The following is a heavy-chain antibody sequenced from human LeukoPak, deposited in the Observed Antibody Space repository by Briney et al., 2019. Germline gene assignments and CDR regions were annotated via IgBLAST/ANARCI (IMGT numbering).Heavy chain of an antibody. Sequence: ASVKVSCKASGYTFTGYYMHWVRQAPGQGLEWMGWINPNSGGTNYAQKFQGRVTMTRDTSISTAYMELSRLRSDDTAVYYCARVCSRYYDYVWGSYPFDYWGQGTLVTVSS. J-gene: IGHJ4*02. V-gene: IGHV1-2*02. D-gene: IGHD3-16*02. CDR2: INPNSGGT. CDR1: GYTFTGYY. CDR3: ARVCSRYYDYVWGSYPFDY.